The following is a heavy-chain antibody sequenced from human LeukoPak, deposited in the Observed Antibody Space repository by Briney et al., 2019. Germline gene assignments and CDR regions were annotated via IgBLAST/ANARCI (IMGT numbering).Heavy chain of an antibody. CDR2: IGGSGGST. J-gene: IGHJ3*02. CDR3: AKEKYDSSGSDAFDI. V-gene: IGHV3-23*01. D-gene: IGHD3-22*01. Sequence: PGGSLRLSCAASGFTFSSYAMSWVRQAPGKGLEWVSAIGGSGGSTPYADSVKGRFTISRDNSKNTPYLQMNSLRAEDTAVYYCAKEKYDSSGSDAFDIWGQGTMVTVSS. CDR1: GFTFSSYA.